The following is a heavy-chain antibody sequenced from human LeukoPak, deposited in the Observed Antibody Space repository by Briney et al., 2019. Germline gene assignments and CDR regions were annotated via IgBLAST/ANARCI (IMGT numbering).Heavy chain of an antibody. Sequence: SETLSLTCTVSGGXISSGDYYWGWIRQPPGKGLEWIGSIHYSGSTYYNPSLKSRVTISVDTSKNQFSLKLSSVTAADTAVYYCARHAPSYYYALIDPWGQGTLVTVSS. CDR2: IHYSGST. CDR3: ARHAPSYYYALIDP. J-gene: IGHJ5*02. CDR1: GGXISSGDYY. D-gene: IGHD3-10*01. V-gene: IGHV4-39*01.